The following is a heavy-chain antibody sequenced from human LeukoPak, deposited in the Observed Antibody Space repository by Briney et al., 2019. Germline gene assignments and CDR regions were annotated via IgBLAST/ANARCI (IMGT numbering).Heavy chain of an antibody. J-gene: IGHJ4*02. V-gene: IGHV1-18*01. Sequence: ASVKVSCKASGYTFTSYGISWVRQAPGQGLEWMGWISAYNGNTNYAQKLQGRVTMTTDTSTSTAYMELRSLRSDDTAVYYCARDLGTPGYQPDIRHDYWGQGTLVTVSS. CDR1: GYTFTSYG. CDR3: ARDLGTPGYQPDIRHDY. D-gene: IGHD2-2*01. CDR2: ISAYNGNT.